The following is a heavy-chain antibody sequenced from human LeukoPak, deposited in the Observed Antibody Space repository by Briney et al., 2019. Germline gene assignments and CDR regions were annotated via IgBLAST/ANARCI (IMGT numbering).Heavy chain of an antibody. J-gene: IGHJ4*02. CDR3: ARASTVAGNHRPFDY. D-gene: IGHD6-19*01. V-gene: IGHV1-2*02. CDR1: GYTFTDYY. CDR2: INPKSGGK. Sequence: ASVKVSCKASGYTFTDYYIHWVRQAPGQDFEWVGWINPKSGGKQYAQKFQRSLTMTRDPPLRTAYMELSTLRSDDTAVFYCARASTVAGNHRPFDYWGQGTLVTVSS.